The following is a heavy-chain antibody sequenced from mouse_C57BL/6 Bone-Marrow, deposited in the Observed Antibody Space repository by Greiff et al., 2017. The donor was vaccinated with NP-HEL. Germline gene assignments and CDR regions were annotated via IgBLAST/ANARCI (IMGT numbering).Heavy chain of an antibody. Sequence: VQLKQSGAELVKPGASVKLSCTASGFNIKDYYMHWVKQRTEQGLEWIGRIDPEDGETKYAPKFQGKATITADTSSNTAYLQLSSLTSEDTAVYYCASSTLNYYGSSYAAYWGQGTLVTVSA. CDR3: ASSTLNYYGSSYAAY. V-gene: IGHV14-2*01. CDR2: IDPEDGET. J-gene: IGHJ3*01. D-gene: IGHD1-1*01. CDR1: GFNIKDYY.